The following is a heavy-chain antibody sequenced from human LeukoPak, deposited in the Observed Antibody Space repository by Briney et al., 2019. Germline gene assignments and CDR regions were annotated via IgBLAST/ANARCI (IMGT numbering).Heavy chain of an antibody. J-gene: IGHJ3*01. Sequence: GGSLRLSCVGSGFSLDDYAMHWVRQVPGKALEWVSSISWDSGSQVYADSVRGRFTISRDNAKNSLYLQMNSLRPEDTAFYYCIKDMGFDLLKDAFHVWGQGTLVTVSS. V-gene: IGHV3-9*01. CDR1: GFSLDDYA. CDR2: ISWDSGSQ. D-gene: IGHD3-9*01. CDR3: IKDMGFDLLKDAFHV.